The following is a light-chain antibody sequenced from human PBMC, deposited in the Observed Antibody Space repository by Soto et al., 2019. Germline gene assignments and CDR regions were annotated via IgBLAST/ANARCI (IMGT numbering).Light chain of an antibody. V-gene: IGLV2-11*01. J-gene: IGLJ3*02. CDR2: DVS. CDR1: SSDVGGYNY. CDR3: CSYAGSYTRV. Sequence: QSALTQPRSVSGSPGQAVTISCTGTSSDVGGYNYVSWYQQHPGKAPKLMIYDVSKRPSGVPDRFSGSKSVNTASLTISGLQAEDEADYYCCSYAGSYTRVFGGGTKLTV.